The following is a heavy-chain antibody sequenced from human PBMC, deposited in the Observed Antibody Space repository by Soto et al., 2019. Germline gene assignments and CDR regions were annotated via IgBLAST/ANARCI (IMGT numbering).Heavy chain of an antibody. CDR3: ALERDYYDSGSSWFDP. J-gene: IGHJ5*02. CDR1: GGTFSSYA. V-gene: IGHV1-69*13. CDR2: IIPIFGTA. D-gene: IGHD3-22*01. Sequence: SLKVSCKASGGTFSSYAISWVRQAPGQGLEWMGGIIPIFGTANYAQKFQGRVTITADESTSTAYMELSSLRSEDTAVYYCALERDYYDSGSSWFDPWGQGTLVTVSS.